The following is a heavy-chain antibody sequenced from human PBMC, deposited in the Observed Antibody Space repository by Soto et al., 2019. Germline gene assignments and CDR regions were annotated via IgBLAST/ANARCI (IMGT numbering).Heavy chain of an antibody. CDR3: ARDRGIVGIAVAGNDY. D-gene: IGHD6-19*01. V-gene: IGHV1-18*04. Sequence: ASVKVSCKSSGYTFINYYMHWVRQAPGQGLEWMGWISANSGNPNYAQKLQGRVTMTRDTSTSTAYMELRSLRSDDTAVYYCARDRGIVGIAVAGNDYWGQGTLVTVSS. CDR2: ISANSGNP. J-gene: IGHJ4*02. CDR1: GYTFINYY.